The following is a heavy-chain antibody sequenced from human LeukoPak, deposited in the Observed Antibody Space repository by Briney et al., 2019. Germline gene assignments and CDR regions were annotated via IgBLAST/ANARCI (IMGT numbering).Heavy chain of an antibody. V-gene: IGHV3-48*01. Sequence: GGSLRLSCAASGFTFSSYSMNWVRQAPGKGLEWVSYISGSGSPIYYADSVKSRFTISRDNAKNSLYLQMNSLRAEDTAVYYCARQLDSWGQGTLVTVSS. J-gene: IGHJ4*02. CDR2: ISGSGSPI. CDR3: ARQLDS. CDR1: GFTFSSYS.